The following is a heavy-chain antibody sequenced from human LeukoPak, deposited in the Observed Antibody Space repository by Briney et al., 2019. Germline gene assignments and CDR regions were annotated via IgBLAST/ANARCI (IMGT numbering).Heavy chain of an antibody. CDR3: AKAYFNCSGGSCYYPDAFDI. CDR1: GFTFSSYG. CDR2: IRYDGGNK. Sequence: GGSLRLSCAASGFTFSSYGMHWVRQAPRKGLEWVAFIRYDGGNKYYADSVKDRFTISRDNSKNTLYLQMNSLRAEDTAVYYCAKAYFNCSGGSCYYPDAFDIWGQGTMVTVSS. V-gene: IGHV3-30*02. D-gene: IGHD2-15*01. J-gene: IGHJ3*02.